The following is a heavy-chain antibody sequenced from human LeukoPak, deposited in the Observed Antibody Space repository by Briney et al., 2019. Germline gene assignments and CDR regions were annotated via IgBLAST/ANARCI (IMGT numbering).Heavy chain of an antibody. V-gene: IGHV1-2*02. CDR1: GYTFTDYY. CDR2: LNPNTGHT. CDR3: ARAGYCSGGSCRNWIDP. J-gene: IGHJ5*02. Sequence: ASVKVSCKASGYTFTDYYMHWVRQAPGQGLEWMGWLNPNTGHTNYPQKFQGRVTMTRDTSITTAYMELSRLSSDDTALYYCARAGYCSGGSCRNWIDPWGQGTLVTVSS. D-gene: IGHD2-15*01.